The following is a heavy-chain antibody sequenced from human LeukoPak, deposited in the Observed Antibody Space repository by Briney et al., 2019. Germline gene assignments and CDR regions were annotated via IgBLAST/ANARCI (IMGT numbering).Heavy chain of an antibody. V-gene: IGHV3-23*01. CDR3: AKGPVKYYFDY. CDR1: GFTFSSYA. Sequence: GGSLRLSCAASGFTFSSYAMSWVRQAPGKGLEWVSAISGSGGSTYYADFVGGRFTVSRDNSKNTLYLQMNSLRAEDTAVYYCAKGPVKYYFDYWGQGTLVTVSS. J-gene: IGHJ4*02. D-gene: IGHD3-16*02. CDR2: ISGSGGST.